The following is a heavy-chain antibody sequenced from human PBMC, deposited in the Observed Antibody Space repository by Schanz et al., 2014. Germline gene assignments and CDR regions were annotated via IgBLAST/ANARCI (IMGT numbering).Heavy chain of an antibody. V-gene: IGHV3-21*01. D-gene: IGHD2-21*02. Sequence: AQLVESGGGLVKPGGSLRLSCGVSGFTASSHSMNWVRQAPGKGLEWVSSISSRSSHIYYADSVKGRFTVSRDNAKNSVYLQMNGLRVEDTAVYYCVRERTNYGGNSYFFDHWGQGTLGTVSS. CDR3: VRERTNYGGNSYFFDH. CDR2: ISSRSSHI. J-gene: IGHJ4*02. CDR1: GFTASSHS.